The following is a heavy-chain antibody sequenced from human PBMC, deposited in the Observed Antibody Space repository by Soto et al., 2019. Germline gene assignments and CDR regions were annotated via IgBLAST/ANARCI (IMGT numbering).Heavy chain of an antibody. CDR2: IIPILGIA. CDR3: ASLWYGAPTSYGMDV. J-gene: IGHJ6*02. V-gene: IGHV1-69*02. CDR1: GGTFSSYT. Sequence: QVQLVQSGAEVKKPGSSVKVSCKASGGTFSSYTISWVRQAPGQGLEWMGRIIPILGIANYAQKFQGRVTITSDKTTSTANMELSRLRSEDTAVYYCASLWYGAPTSYGMDVWGQGTTVTVSS. D-gene: IGHD4-17*01.